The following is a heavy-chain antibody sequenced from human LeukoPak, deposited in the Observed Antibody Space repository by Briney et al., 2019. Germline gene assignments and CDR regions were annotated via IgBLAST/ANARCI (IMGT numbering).Heavy chain of an antibody. D-gene: IGHD3-10*01. CDR3: ARVIGHGSGSYNAFDI. Sequence: SETLSLTCTVSGYSISSGYYWSWIRQPPGKGLEWIGYIYYSGSTNYNPSLKSRVTISVDTSKNQFSLKLSSVTAADTAVYYCARVIGHGSGSYNAFDIWGQGTMVTVSS. J-gene: IGHJ3*02. V-gene: IGHV4-59*01. CDR2: IYYSGST. CDR1: GYSISSGYY.